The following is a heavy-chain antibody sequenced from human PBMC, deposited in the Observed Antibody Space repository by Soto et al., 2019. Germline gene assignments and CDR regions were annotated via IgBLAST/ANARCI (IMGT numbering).Heavy chain of an antibody. Sequence: QVQLVESGGGVVQPGRSLRLSCAASGFTFSSYAMHWVRQAPGKGLEWVAVISYDGSNKYYADSVKGRFTISRDNSKNTLYLQMTSLRAEDTAVYYCAREGGSIESSGYYLAEYFQLWGQGTLVTVSS. V-gene: IGHV3-30-3*01. J-gene: IGHJ1*01. CDR1: GFTFSSYA. D-gene: IGHD3-22*01. CDR2: ISYDGSNK. CDR3: AREGGSIESSGYYLAEYFQL.